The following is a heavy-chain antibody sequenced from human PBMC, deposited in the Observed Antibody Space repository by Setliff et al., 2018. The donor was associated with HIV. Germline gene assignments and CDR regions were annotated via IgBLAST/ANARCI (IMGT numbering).Heavy chain of an antibody. CDR3: ARDYYDSSGYLAFDY. D-gene: IGHD3-22*01. Sequence: PSETLSLTCAVSGYSISSGYYWGWIRQPPGKGLEWIGSIYHSGGTYYNPSLKSRVTISVDTSKNQFSLKLSSVTAADTAVYYCARDYYDSSGYLAFDYWGQGTQVTVSS. V-gene: IGHV4-38-2*02. CDR2: IYHSGGT. J-gene: IGHJ4*02. CDR1: GYSISSGYY.